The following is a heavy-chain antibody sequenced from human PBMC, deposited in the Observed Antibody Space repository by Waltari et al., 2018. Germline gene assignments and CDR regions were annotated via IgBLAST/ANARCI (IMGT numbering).Heavy chain of an antibody. Sequence: QLQLQESGPGLVKPSETLSLTCTVSGDSISRNTFFWGWIRQAPGKGLEWVGSIFYSGSTYYNPSLKRRVTISLDTSKSQFSLKLSSLTAADTAVYYCARGRNFGDLWSQISRGGRFDSWGQGTLVTVSS. V-gene: IGHV4-39*07. J-gene: IGHJ4*02. D-gene: IGHD3-3*01. CDR1: GDSISRNTFF. CDR3: ARGRNFGDLWSQISRGGRFDS. CDR2: IFYSGST.